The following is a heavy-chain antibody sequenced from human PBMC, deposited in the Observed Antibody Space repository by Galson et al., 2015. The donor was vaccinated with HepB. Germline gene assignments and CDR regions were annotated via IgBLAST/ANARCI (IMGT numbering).Heavy chain of an antibody. V-gene: IGHV4-30-4*01. CDR2: IYYSGST. J-gene: IGHJ2*01. Sequence: LSLTCTVSGGSISSGDYYWSWIRQPPGKGLEWIGYIYYSGSTYYNPSLKSRVTISVDTSKNQFSLKLSSVTAADTAVYYCARDPLRTTKNWYFDLWGRGTLVTVSS. CDR3: ARDPLRTTKNWYFDL. D-gene: IGHD4-17*01. CDR1: GGSISSGDYY.